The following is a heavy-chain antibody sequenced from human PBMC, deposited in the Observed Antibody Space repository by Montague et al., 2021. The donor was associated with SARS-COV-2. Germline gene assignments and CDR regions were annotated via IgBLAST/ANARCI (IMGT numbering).Heavy chain of an antibody. CDR2: IYYSGST. J-gene: IGHJ5*02. CDR3: ARAGGFYGYWSGYSSSAGFFDP. Sequence: SETLSLTCTVSGGSVSSYYWSWIRQSPGKGLQWLGYIYYSGSTDYNPSLKSRVTMSVDTSKNQPSLRLNSVTTADTAVYFCARAGGFYGYWSGYSSSAGFFDPWGQGILVTVSS. CDR1: GGSVSSYY. D-gene: IGHD3-3*01. V-gene: IGHV4-59*02.